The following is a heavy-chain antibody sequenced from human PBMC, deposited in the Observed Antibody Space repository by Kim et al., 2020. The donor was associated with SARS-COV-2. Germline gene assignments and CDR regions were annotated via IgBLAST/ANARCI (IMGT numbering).Heavy chain of an antibody. CDR2: ISAYNGNT. CDR3: RLSRLRYFDWLTEHVDY. J-gene: IGHJ4*02. D-gene: IGHD3-9*01. CDR1: GYTFTSYG. V-gene: IGHV1-18*04. Sequence: ASVKVSCKASGYTFTSYGISWVRQAPGQGLEWMGWISAYNGNTNYAQKLQGRVAMTTDTSTSTAYMELRSLRSDDTAVYYCRLSRLRYFDWLTEHVDYWGQGTLVTVSS.